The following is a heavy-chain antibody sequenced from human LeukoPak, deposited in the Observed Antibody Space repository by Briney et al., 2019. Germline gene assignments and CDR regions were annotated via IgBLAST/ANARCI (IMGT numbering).Heavy chain of an antibody. CDR2: IGSAGDA. CDR3: AGSSKSYCSSTSCYFGDAFDI. J-gene: IGHJ3*02. D-gene: IGHD2-2*01. V-gene: IGHV3-13*04. Sequence: GGSLRLSCAASGFTFSSYDMHWVRQATGKGLEWVSAIGSAGDAYYPGSVKGRFTMSRENAKNSLYLQMNSLRAGDTAVYYCAGSSKSYCSSTSCYFGDAFDIWGQGTMVTVSS. CDR1: GFTFSSYD.